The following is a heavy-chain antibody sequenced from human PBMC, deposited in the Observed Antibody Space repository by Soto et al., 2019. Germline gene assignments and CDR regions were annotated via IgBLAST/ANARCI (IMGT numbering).Heavy chain of an antibody. CDR1: GGTFSSYA. D-gene: IGHD1-26*01. CDR2: IIPIFGTA. J-gene: IGHJ4*02. V-gene: IGHV1-69*13. Sequence: SVKVSCKASGGTFSSYAISWVRQAPGQGLEWMGGIIPIFGTANYAQKFQGRVTITADESTSTAYMELSSLGSEDTAVYYCASGWELTHPIDYWGQGTLVTVSS. CDR3: ASGWELTHPIDY.